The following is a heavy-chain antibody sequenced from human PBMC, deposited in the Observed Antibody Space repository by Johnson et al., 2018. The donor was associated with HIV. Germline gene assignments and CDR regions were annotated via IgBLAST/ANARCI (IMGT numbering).Heavy chain of an antibody. J-gene: IGHJ3*02. CDR2: ISYDGSNK. V-gene: IGHV3-30*04. CDR3: ARVGQKLVPVPRGAFDI. CDR1: GFTFSSYA. Sequence: QVQLVESGGGVVQPGRSLRLSCAASGFTFSSYAMHWVRQAPGKGLEWVAVISYDGSNKYYADSVKGRFTISRDNSKKTLYLQMNSLRAADTAVYYCARVGQKLVPVPRGAFDIWGQGTMVTVSS. D-gene: IGHD6-6*01.